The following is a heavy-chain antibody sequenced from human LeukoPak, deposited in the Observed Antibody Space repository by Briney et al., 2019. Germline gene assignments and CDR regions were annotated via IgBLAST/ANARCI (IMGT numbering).Heavy chain of an antibody. CDR1: GFTFSSYA. CDR2: ISGSGGST. J-gene: IGHJ4*02. Sequence: GGSLRLSCAASGFTFSSYAMSWVRQAPGKGLEWVSAISGSGGSTYYADSVKGRFTISRDNSKNTLYLQMNSLRAEDTAVYYCAKDEYYYDSSGYYYDRGPFDYWGQGTLVTVSS. V-gene: IGHV3-23*01. D-gene: IGHD3-22*01. CDR3: AKDEYYYDSSGYYYDRGPFDY.